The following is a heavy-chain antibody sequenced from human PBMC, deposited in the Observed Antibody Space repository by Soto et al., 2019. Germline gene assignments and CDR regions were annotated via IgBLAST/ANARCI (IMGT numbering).Heavy chain of an antibody. CDR2: TYYRSKWYN. J-gene: IGHJ6*02. CDR1: GDSVSSNSAA. D-gene: IGHD6-13*01. CDR3: ASTSSSWSREYYYGMDV. V-gene: IGHV6-1*01. Sequence: SQTLSLTCAISGDSVSSNSAAWNWIRQSPSRGLEWLGRTYYRSKWYNDYAVSVKSRITINPDTSKNQFSLQLNSVTPEDTAVYYCASTSSSWSREYYYGMDVWGQGTTVTVSS.